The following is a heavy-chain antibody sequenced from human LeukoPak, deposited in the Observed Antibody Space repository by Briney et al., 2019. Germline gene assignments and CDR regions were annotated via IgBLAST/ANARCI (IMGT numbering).Heavy chain of an antibody. V-gene: IGHV4-59*08. CDR3: ARHSHYYDSSGYYDAFDI. CDR2: IYYIGRT. Sequence: SETLSLTCTVSGDSISSYYWSWIRQPPGKGLEWIGYIYYIGRTNYNPSLKSRVTISVDTSKNQFSLKLSSVTAADTAVYYCARHSHYYDSSGYYDAFDIWGQGTMVTVSS. D-gene: IGHD3-22*01. J-gene: IGHJ3*02. CDR1: GDSISSYY.